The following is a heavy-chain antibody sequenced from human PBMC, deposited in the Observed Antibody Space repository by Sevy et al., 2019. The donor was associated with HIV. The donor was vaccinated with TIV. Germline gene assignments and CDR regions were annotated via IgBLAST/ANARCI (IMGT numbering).Heavy chain of an antibody. CDR2: ISSSSNYI. CDR1: GFTFSKYP. CDR3: ARVKAYCSGGSCYSTMGADV. V-gene: IGHV3-21*01. Sequence: GGSLRLSCVVSGFTFSKYPMNWVRQAPGKGLEWVSSISSSSNYIYYPDSVKGRFTISRDNAKNSLYLQMNSLRAEDTAVYYCARVKAYCSGGSCYSTMGADVWGQGTTVTVSS. J-gene: IGHJ6*02. D-gene: IGHD2-15*01.